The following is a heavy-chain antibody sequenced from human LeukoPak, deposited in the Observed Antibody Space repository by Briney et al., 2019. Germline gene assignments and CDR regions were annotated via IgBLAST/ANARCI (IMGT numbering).Heavy chain of an antibody. Sequence: GGSLRLSCAASAFSFSNYNMNWVRQAPGKGLEWVSSITSSGSYIYYADSVKGRFTISRDNAKNSLFLKTDTLRGDDTGIYYCARDPNVLGITPYYFDFWGQGTLVTVSS. CDR3: ARDPNVLGITPYYFDF. D-gene: IGHD3-10*02. CDR1: AFSFSNYN. CDR2: ITSSGSYI. J-gene: IGHJ4*02. V-gene: IGHV3-21*01.